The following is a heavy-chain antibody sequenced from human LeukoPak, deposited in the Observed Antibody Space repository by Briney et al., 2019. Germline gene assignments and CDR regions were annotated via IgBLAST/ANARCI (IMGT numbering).Heavy chain of an antibody. CDR2: ITPYNGNT. CDR3: AREVWDY. J-gene: IGHJ4*02. V-gene: IGHV1-18*01. CDR1: GYTFIGYS. Sequence: GASVKVSCKASGYTFIGYSISWVRQAPGHGLEWMGWITPYNGNTNYVQNFQGRVTMTTDTSTSTAYMELRSLRSDDTAVYYCAREVWDYWGQGTLVTVSS. D-gene: IGHD1-14*01.